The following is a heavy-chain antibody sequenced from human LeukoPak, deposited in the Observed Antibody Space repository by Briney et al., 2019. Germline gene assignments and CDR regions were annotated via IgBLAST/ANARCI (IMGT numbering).Heavy chain of an antibody. CDR2: ISYDGSNK. Sequence: PGGSLRLSCAASGFTFSSYGMHWVRQAPGKGLEWVAVISYDGSNKYYADSVKGRFTISRDNSKNTLYPQMNSLRAEDTAVYYCAKDWIIAAAGYWGQGTLVTVSS. J-gene: IGHJ4*02. CDR1: GFTFSSYG. CDR3: AKDWIIAAAGY. V-gene: IGHV3-30*18. D-gene: IGHD6-13*01.